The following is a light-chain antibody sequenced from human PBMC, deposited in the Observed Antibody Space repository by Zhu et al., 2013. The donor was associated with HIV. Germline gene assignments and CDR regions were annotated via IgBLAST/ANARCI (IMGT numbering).Light chain of an antibody. J-gene: IGLJ2*01. CDR1: SSDVGGYKY. V-gene: IGLV2-14*01. CDR3: SSYTSSSTLL. Sequence: QSALTQPASVSGSPGQSITISCTGTSSDVGGYKYVSWYQHHPGKDPKLMIYEVSNRPSGVSNRFSGSKSGNTASLTISGLQAEDEADYYCSSYTSSSTLLFGGGTKLTVL. CDR2: EVS.